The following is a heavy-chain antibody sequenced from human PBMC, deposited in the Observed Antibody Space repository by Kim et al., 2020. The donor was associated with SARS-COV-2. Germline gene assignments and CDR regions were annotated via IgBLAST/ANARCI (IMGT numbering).Heavy chain of an antibody. V-gene: IGHV1-69*13. Sequence: SVKVSCKASGGTFSSYAISWVRQAPGQGLEWMGGIIPIFGTANYAQKFQGRVTITADESTSTAYMELSSLRSEDTAVYYCATLTHRSAYCGGDCYRDAFDIWGQGTMVTVSS. D-gene: IGHD2-21*02. CDR1: GGTFSSYA. CDR3: ATLTHRSAYCGGDCYRDAFDI. J-gene: IGHJ3*02. CDR2: IIPIFGTA.